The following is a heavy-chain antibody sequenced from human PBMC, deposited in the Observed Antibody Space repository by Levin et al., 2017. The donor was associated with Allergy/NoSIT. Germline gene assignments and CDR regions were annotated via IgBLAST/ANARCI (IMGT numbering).Heavy chain of an antibody. V-gene: IGHV1-69*13. J-gene: IGHJ4*02. CDR1: GGTFSSYA. Sequence: SVKVSCKASGGTFSSYAISWVRQAPGQGLEWMGGIIPIFGTANYAQKFQGRVTITADESTSTAYMELSSLRSEDTAVYYCARVGDYYDSSGYYGWGQGTLVTVSS. CDR2: IIPIFGTA. D-gene: IGHD3-22*01. CDR3: ARVGDYYDSSGYYG.